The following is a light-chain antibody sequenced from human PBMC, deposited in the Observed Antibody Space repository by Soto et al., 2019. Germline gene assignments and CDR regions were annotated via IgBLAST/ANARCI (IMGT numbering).Light chain of an antibody. V-gene: IGKV1-5*03. Sequence: DIHMDQSPSALSASVGDRVTITCRTSQDVSQWLAWYQQKPGQAPKLVIYKASSLESGVPSRFSGRGSGTEFTLTIRDLQPDDFATYYCQHYDSYPYTFGQGTSLEIK. CDR2: KAS. J-gene: IGKJ2*01. CDR1: QDVSQW. CDR3: QHYDSYPYT.